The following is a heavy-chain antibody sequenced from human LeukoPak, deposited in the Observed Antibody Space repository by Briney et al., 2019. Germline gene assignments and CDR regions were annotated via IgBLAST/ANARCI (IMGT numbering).Heavy chain of an antibody. CDR2: ISGSGGST. CDR1: GFTVSSNY. CDR3: AKDQGGAFDI. V-gene: IGHV3-23*01. J-gene: IGHJ3*02. D-gene: IGHD3-16*01. Sequence: GGSLRLSCAASGFTVSSNYMSWVRQAPGKGLEWVSAISGSGGSTYYADSVKGRFTISRDNSKNTLYLQMNSLRAEDTAVYYCAKDQGGAFDIWGHGTMVTVSS.